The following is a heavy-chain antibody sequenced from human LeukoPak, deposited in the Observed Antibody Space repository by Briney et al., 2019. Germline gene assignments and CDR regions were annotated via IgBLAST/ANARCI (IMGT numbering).Heavy chain of an antibody. V-gene: IGHV3-23*01. CDR1: GFTFNSYA. CDR2: ISGSGFST. J-gene: IGHJ4*02. D-gene: IGHD6-19*01. CDR3: AKDRGISGWYFDY. Sequence: GGSLRLSCATSGFTFNSYAMSWVRQAPGKGLEWVSAISGSGFSTYYADAVKGRFTFSRDNSKNTLYLQMNSLRAEDTAVYYCAKDRGISGWYFDYWGQGTLVTVSS.